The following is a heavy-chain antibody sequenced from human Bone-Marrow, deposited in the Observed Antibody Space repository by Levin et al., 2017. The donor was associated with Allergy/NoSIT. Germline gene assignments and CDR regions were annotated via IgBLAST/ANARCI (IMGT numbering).Heavy chain of an antibody. CDR3: AREYYLDV. V-gene: IGHV4-38-2*02. Sequence: SETLSLTCTVSGFSVTEYYWGWIRQPPGKGLEWIGTIYHGGDIYYNPSLKSRVTISIDTSKNQFSLKVTSMTAADSAVYYCAREYYLDVWGEGTAVTVSS. CDR2: IYHGGDI. J-gene: IGHJ6*03. CDR1: GFSVTEYY.